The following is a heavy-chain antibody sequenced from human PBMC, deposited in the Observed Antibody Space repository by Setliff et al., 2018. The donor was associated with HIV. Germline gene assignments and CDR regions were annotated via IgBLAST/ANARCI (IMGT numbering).Heavy chain of an antibody. CDR2: MNPQSGNT. CDR3: ERVPPRLPGVLLPAYALDF. D-gene: IGHD2-21*01. CDR1: GYTFTNYG. Sequence: GASVMVSCKASGYTFTNYGINWVRQATGQGLEWMGWMNPQSGNTGYIEKFQGRVTFIRNISISTAYMELSSLRSEDTAVYYCERVPPRLPGVLLPAYALDFWGQGTMVTVSS. V-gene: IGHV1-8*03. J-gene: IGHJ3*01.